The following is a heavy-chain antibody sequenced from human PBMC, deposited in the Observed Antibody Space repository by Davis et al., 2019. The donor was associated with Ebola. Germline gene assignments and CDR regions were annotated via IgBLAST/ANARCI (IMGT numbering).Heavy chain of an antibody. D-gene: IGHD3-3*01. CDR3: ARPNFGVVVGGWFEP. V-gene: IGHV4-4*02. J-gene: IGHJ5*02. Sequence: MPSETLSLTCAVSGGSISSSNWWSWVRQPPGKGLEWIGEIYHSGSTNYNPSLTSRVTISVDKSKNQFSLKLSSVTSADTAVYYCARPNFGVVVGGWFEPWGQGTLVTVSS. CDR1: GGSISSSNW. CDR2: IYHSGST.